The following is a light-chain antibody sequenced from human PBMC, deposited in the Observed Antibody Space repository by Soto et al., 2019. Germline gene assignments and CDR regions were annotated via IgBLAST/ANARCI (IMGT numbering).Light chain of an antibody. CDR2: GAS. CDR1: HSVSSY. V-gene: IGKV3-20*01. Sequence: EIVLTQSPGTLSLSPGERATLSCRASHSVSSYLAWYQHKPGQAPRLLIYGASSRATGIPDRFSISGSGTEFTLTISRLEPEDFAVYYCQQYGSSPYTFGQGTKLETK. J-gene: IGKJ2*01. CDR3: QQYGSSPYT.